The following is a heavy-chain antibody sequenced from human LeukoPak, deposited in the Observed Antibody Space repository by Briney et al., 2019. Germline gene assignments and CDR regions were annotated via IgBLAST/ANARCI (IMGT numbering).Heavy chain of an antibody. Sequence: GGSLRLSCAPSGFTFSSHDMHWVRQATGKGLEWVSSIGTAGDTYYPGSVKGRFTISRENAKNSLYLQMDSLRAGDTAVYYCVRVDSSAYSDWGQGTLVTVSS. J-gene: IGHJ4*02. V-gene: IGHV3-13*04. D-gene: IGHD3-22*01. CDR2: IGTAGDT. CDR3: VRVDSSAYSD. CDR1: GFTFSSHD.